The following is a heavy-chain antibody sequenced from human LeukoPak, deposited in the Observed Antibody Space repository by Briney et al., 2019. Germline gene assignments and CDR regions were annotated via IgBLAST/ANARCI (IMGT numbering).Heavy chain of an antibody. J-gene: IGHJ4*02. V-gene: IGHV3-7*01. Sequence: PGGSLRLSCAASGFTFSSYWLSWVRQAPGKGLEWVANIKQDGSEKYYVDSVKGRFTISRDNAKNSLYLQMNSLRADVTAVYYCARVHGSGSYKYFDYWGQGTLVTVSS. CDR1: GFTFSSYW. D-gene: IGHD3-10*01. CDR2: IKQDGSEK. CDR3: ARVHGSGSYKYFDY.